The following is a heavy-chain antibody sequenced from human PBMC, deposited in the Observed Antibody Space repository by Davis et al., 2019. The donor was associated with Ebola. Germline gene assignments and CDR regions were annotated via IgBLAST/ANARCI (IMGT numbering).Heavy chain of an antibody. J-gene: IGHJ4*02. CDR3: ARVRSSGWFFDY. CDR1: GFTFGTSR. D-gene: IGHD6-19*01. Sequence: GESLKISCAASGFTFGTSRMNWVRQAPGKGLEWISYISNMGSDIYYADSVKGRFTIYRDNGKTSLYLQMNSLRDEDTAVYYCARVRSSGWFFDYWGQGTLVTVSS. CDR2: ISNMGSDI. V-gene: IGHV3-21*05.